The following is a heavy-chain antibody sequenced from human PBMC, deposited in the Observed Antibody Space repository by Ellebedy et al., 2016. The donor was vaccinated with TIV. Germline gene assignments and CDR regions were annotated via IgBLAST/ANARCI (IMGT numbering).Heavy chain of an antibody. CDR1: GFTFSRYW. CDR2: ISNDGNNQ. V-gene: IGHV3-30-3*01. Sequence: GGSLRLXCAGSGFTFSRYWLSWVRQAPGKGLDCVAFISNDGNNQYYPDSVKGRFTVSRDNSENTLFLQMNSLRAEDTAVYYCARQAQIHQWFMDYWGQGTLVTVSS. CDR3: ARQAQIHQWFMDY. D-gene: IGHD3-22*01. J-gene: IGHJ4*02.